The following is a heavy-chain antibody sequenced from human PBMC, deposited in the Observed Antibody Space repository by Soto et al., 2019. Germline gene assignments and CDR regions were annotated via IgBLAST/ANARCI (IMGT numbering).Heavy chain of an antibody. CDR3: ARHDQWVAESPGEVFDI. D-gene: IGHD6-19*01. CDR1: GYPFTSHG. J-gene: IGHJ3*02. CDR2: ISAYNGNT. Sequence: ASVKVSCKASGYPFTSHGISWVRQAPGQGLEWMGWISAYNGNTNYAQKVQGRVTMTTDTSTSTANMELRSLRYEGTAVYYCARHDQWVAESPGEVFDIWGQGTEVTV. V-gene: IGHV1-18*01.